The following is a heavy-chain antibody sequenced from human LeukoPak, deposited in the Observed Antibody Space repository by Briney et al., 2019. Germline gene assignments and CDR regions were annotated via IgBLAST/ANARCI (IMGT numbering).Heavy chain of an antibody. CDR2: IYYSGST. Sequence: PSETLSLTCTVSGGSISSYYWSWIRRPPGKGLEWIGYIYYSGSTNYNPSLKSRVTISVDTSKNQFSLKLSSVTAADTAVYYCARVKYYYDSSGSYFDYWGQGTLVTVSS. V-gene: IGHV4-59*01. D-gene: IGHD3-22*01. J-gene: IGHJ4*02. CDR3: ARVKYYYDSSGSYFDY. CDR1: GGSISSYY.